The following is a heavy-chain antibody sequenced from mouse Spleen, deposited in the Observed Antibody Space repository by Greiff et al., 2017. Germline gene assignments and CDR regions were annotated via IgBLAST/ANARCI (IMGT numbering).Heavy chain of an antibody. D-gene: IGHD2-3*01. CDR2: IDPENGDT. V-gene: IGHV14-4*01. J-gene: IGHJ2*01. CDR3: TTIYDGY. CDR1: GFNIKDDY. Sequence: EVQLQESGAELVRPGASVKLSCTASGFNIKDDYMHWVKQRPEQGLEWIGWIDPENGDTEYASKFQGKATITADTSSNTAYLQLSSLTSEDTAVYYCTTIYDGYWGQGTTLTVSS.